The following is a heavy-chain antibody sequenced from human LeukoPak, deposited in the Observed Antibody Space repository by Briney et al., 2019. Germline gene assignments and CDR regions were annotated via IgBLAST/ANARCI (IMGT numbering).Heavy chain of an antibody. D-gene: IGHD6-19*01. CDR3: ATDYSSDFSNWFDP. J-gene: IGHJ5*02. CDR2: ISGGGGSA. Sequence: PGGSLRLSCAASGFTFSSCAMSWVRQAPGKGLEWVSHISGGGGSAHYADSVKGRFTISRDNFKNTLYLQMNSLRGEDTAVYYCATDYSSDFSNWFDPWGQGTLVTVSS. V-gene: IGHV3-23*01. CDR1: GFTFSSCA.